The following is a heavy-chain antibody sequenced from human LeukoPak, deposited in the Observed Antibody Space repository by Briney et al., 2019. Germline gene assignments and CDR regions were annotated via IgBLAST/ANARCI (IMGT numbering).Heavy chain of an antibody. V-gene: IGHV1-46*01. Sequence: ASVKVSCKASGYTFTNYYMHWVRQAPGQGLEWMGIINPSGGSTSYAQKFQGRVTMTRDTSTGTVYMELSSLRPEDTAVYYCARVGATGYFDYWGQGTLVTVSS. CDR3: ARVGATGYFDY. D-gene: IGHD1-26*01. J-gene: IGHJ4*02. CDR2: INPSGGST. CDR1: GYTFTNYY.